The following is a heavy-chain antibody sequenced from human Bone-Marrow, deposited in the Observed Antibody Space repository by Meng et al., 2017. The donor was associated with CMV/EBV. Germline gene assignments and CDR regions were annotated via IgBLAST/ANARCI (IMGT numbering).Heavy chain of an antibody. V-gene: IGHV3-21*01. CDR2: ISSSSSYI. D-gene: IGHD4-17*01. Sequence: GGSLRLSCAASGFTFSSYSMNWVRQAPGKGLEWVSSISSSSSYIYYADSVKGRFTISRDNAKNTLYLQMNSLRAEDTAVYYCALTTVTRGVIFDYWGQGTLVTVSS. CDR3: ALTTVTRGVIFDY. CDR1: GFTFSSYS. J-gene: IGHJ4*02.